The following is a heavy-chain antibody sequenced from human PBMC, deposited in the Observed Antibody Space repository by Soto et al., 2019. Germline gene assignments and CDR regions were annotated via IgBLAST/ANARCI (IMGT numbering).Heavy chain of an antibody. D-gene: IGHD3-22*01. CDR3: ARGRAYYDSRVYDY. V-gene: IGHV4-61*01. CDR2: IYYSGST. J-gene: IGHJ4*02. Sequence: QVQLQESGPGLVKPSETLSLTCTVSGGSVSSGSYYWSWIRQPPGKGLEWIGYIYYSGSTNYNPSLKSRVTTSVDTSKNQFSLRLSSVTAGDTAVYYCARGRAYYDSRVYDYSGQGTLVTVSS. CDR1: GGSVSSGSYY.